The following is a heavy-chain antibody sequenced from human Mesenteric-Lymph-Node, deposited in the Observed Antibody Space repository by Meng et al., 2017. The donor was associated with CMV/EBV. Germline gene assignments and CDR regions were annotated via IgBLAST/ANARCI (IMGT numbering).Heavy chain of an antibody. CDR1: GYTFTGYY. D-gene: IGHD1-26*01. CDR3: ARDCSWSSYSDY. Sequence: FKSSGYTFTGYYMPWLRQAPGQGLEWMGRINPNNGDTNFAQKFQDRVTLTRVTSINTAYMELSRLRSDDTAVYYCARDCSWSSYSDYWGQGTLVTVSS. V-gene: IGHV1-2*06. J-gene: IGHJ4*02. CDR2: INPNNGDT.